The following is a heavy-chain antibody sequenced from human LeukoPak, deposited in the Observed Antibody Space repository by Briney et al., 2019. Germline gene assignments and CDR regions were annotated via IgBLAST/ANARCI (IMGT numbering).Heavy chain of an antibody. CDR3: AKSPPGGWYYYFDY. CDR2: IYSGGST. V-gene: IGHV3-66*01. CDR1: GFTVSSNY. J-gene: IGHJ4*02. D-gene: IGHD2-15*01. Sequence: GGSLRLSCAASGFTVSSNYMSWVRQAPGKGLEWVSVIYSGGSTYYADSVKGRFTISRDNSKNTLYLQMNSLRAEDTAVYYCAKSPPGGWYYYFDYWGQGTLVTVSP.